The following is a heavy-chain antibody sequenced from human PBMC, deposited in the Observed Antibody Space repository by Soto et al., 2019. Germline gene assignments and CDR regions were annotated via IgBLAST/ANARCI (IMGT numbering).Heavy chain of an antibody. CDR2: INPNSGGT. Sequence: ASVKVSCKASGYTFTGYYMHWVRQAPGQGLEWMGWINPNSGGTNYAQKFQGWVTMTRDTSISTAYMELSRLRSEDTAVYYCAAVAGTGGDYYYYGMDVWGQGTTVTVSS. V-gene: IGHV1-2*04. CDR1: GYTFTGYY. D-gene: IGHD6-19*01. J-gene: IGHJ6*02. CDR3: AAVAGTGGDYYYYGMDV.